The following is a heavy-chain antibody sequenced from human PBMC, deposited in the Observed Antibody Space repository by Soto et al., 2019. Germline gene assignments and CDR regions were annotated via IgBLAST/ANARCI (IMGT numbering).Heavy chain of an antibody. CDR1: GFTFSSYW. CDR2: IKQDGSEK. CDR3: ARGASDSDGSYPPPLNY. Sequence: GGSLRLSCAASGFTFSSYWMSWVRQAPGKGLEWVANIKQDGSEKYYVDSVKGRFTISRDNAKNSLYLQMNSLRAEDTAVYYCARGASDSDGSYPPPLNYWGQGTLVTVSS. J-gene: IGHJ4*02. V-gene: IGHV3-7*04. D-gene: IGHD1-26*01.